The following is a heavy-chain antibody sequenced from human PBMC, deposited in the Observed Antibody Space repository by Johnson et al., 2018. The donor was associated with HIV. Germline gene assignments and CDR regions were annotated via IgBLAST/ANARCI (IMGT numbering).Heavy chain of an antibody. CDR1: GSLFSSYA. V-gene: IGHV3-33*01. J-gene: IGHJ3*02. CDR2: IWNDGSNK. D-gene: IGHD3-22*01. Sequence: QVQLVESGGGVVRPGTSLRLSCAASGSLFSSYAMHWVRQAPGKGLEWVTLIWNDGSNKYYTDSVQGRFTISRDNSKNTMYLQMNSLRAEDTAVYYCARDLPSSGPDNGDAFDIWGQGTMVTVSS. CDR3: ARDLPSSGPDNGDAFDI.